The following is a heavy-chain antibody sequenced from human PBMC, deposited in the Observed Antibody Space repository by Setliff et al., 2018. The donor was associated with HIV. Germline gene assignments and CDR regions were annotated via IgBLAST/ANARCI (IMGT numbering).Heavy chain of an antibody. CDR3: ARERSSTLRWFDP. Sequence: ASVKVSCKASGYTFTGYYMHWARQAPGQGLEWIGWINPYSGGTNYERKFQGRVTMTRDTSISTAYMELSRLRSDDTAVYYCARERSSTLRWFDPWGQGTLVTVSS. J-gene: IGHJ5*02. CDR2: INPYSGGT. D-gene: IGHD6-13*01. V-gene: IGHV1-2*02. CDR1: GYTFTGYY.